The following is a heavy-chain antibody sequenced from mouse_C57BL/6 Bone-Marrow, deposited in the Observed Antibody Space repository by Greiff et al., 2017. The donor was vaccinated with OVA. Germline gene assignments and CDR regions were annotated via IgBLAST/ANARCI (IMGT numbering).Heavy chain of an antibody. J-gene: IGHJ2*01. CDR2: IDPENGDT. V-gene: IGHV14-4*01. Sequence: VQLQQSGAELVRPGASVKLSCTASGFNIKDDYMHWVKQRPEQGLEWIGWIDPENGDTEYASKFQGKATITADTSSNTAYLQRSSLTSEDTAVYYCTTCSYGSRPHYWGQGTTLTVSS. CDR3: TTCSYGSRPHY. D-gene: IGHD1-1*01. CDR1: GFNIKDDY.